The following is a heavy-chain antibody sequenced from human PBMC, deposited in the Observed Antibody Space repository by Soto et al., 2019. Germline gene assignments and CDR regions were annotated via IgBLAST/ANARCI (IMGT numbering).Heavy chain of an antibody. V-gene: IGHV1-18*01. D-gene: IGHD3-3*01. J-gene: IGHJ6*03. Sequence: QVQLVQSGAEVKKPGASVKVSCKASGYTFTSYGISWVRQAHGQGLEWMGWISAYNGNTNYAQKLQGRVTMTTDTSTSTAYMELRSLRSDDTAVYYCARDYDFWSGYYPLLDYYYMDVWGKGTTVTVSS. CDR1: GYTFTSYG. CDR2: ISAYNGNT. CDR3: ARDYDFWSGYYPLLDYYYMDV.